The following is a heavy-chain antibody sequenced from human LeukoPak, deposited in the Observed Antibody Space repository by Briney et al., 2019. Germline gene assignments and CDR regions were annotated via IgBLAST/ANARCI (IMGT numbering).Heavy chain of an antibody. CDR1: GFTFSTYA. V-gene: IGHV3-23*01. D-gene: IGHD6-19*01. Sequence: GGSLRLSCAASGFTFSTYAMSWVRQAPGKGLEWVSAISGSGGSTYYADSVKGRFTISRDNSKNTLYLQMNSLRAEDTAVYYCAKGTLSDSSGWYRRMDYWGQGTLVTVSS. J-gene: IGHJ4*02. CDR3: AKGTLSDSSGWYRRMDY. CDR2: ISGSGGST.